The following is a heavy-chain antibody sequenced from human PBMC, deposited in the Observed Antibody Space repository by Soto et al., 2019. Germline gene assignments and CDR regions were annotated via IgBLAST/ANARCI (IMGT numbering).Heavy chain of an antibody. D-gene: IGHD5-12*01. Sequence: LRLSCAASGFTFSDYYMSWIRQAPGKGLEWVSYISSSSSYTNYADSVKGRFTISRDNAKNSLYLQMNSLRAEDTAVYYCARGQREGYSGYESHWGQGTLVTVSS. CDR1: GFTFSDYY. CDR2: ISSSSSYT. CDR3: ARGQREGYSGYESH. V-gene: IGHV3-11*05. J-gene: IGHJ4*02.